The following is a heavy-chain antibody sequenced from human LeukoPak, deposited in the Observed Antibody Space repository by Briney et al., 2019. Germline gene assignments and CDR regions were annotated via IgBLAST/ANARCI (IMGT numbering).Heavy chain of an antibody. CDR1: GFTFSRYE. CDR2: ISPSGSTI. CDR3: ARDPRGPDY. J-gene: IGHJ4*02. Sequence: GGSLRLSCAVSGFTFSRYEMSWVRQAPGKGLEWISYISPSGSTIYYVDSVKGRFITSRDNAKDSLYLQMDSLRVEDTAVYYCARDPRGPDYWGQGTLVTVSS. V-gene: IGHV3-48*03.